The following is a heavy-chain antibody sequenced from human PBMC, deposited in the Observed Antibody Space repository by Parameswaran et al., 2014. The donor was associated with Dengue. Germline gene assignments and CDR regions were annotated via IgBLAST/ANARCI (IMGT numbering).Heavy chain of an antibody. CDR2: IIPIFGTA. J-gene: IGHJ6*02. D-gene: IGHD1-26*01. CDR3: ARVSIVGATTGYYYYGMDV. V-gene: IGHV1-69*01. Sequence: WVRQAPGQGLEWMGGIIPIFGTANYAQKFQGRVTITADESTSTAYMELSSLRSEDTAVYYCARVSIVGATTGYYYYGMDVWGQGTTVTVSS.